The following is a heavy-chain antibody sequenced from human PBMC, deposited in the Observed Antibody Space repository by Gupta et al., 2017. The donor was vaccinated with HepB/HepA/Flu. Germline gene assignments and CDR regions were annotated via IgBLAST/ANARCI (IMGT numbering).Heavy chain of an antibody. CDR2: INQDGSGK. D-gene: IGHD5-18*01. V-gene: IGHV3-7*01. J-gene: IGHJ6*03. CDR1: GFTFSNYW. Sequence: EVQLVESGGGLVQPGGSLRLSCAASGFTFSNYWLSWVRRAPGKGLEWVANINQDGSGKYYVDSVRGRFTISRDNPKNSLYLQMNSLRAEDTAVYYCARIRGYSYGPYYSYRDVWGKGTTVTVSS. CDR3: ARIRGYSYGPYYSYRDV.